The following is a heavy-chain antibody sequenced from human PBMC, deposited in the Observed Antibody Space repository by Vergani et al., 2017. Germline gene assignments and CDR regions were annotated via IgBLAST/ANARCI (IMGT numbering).Heavy chain of an antibody. Sequence: QVQLVESGGGVVQPGRSLRLSCVASGFTLTGYAMHWVRQAPGKGLEWVAVISSDGSFEDYAESVKGRFSISRDNSKNTLYMEMNSLRAEDTAVYFCARDSCGLVVLQFWGQGTLVTVAS. CDR2: ISSDGSFE. CDR1: GFTLTGYA. CDR3: ARDSCGLVVLQF. J-gene: IGHJ4*01. V-gene: IGHV3-30-3*01. D-gene: IGHD3/OR15-3a*01.